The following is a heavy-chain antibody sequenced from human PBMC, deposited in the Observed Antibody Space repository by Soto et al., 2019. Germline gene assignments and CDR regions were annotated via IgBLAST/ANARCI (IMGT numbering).Heavy chain of an antibody. D-gene: IGHD4-17*01. CDR3: AREKVGYGGYLDAFDI. CDR1: GFTFSSYG. V-gene: IGHV3-33*01. Sequence: PGGSLRLSCAASGFTFSSYGMHWVRQAPGKGLEWVAVIWYDGSNKYYADSVKGRFTISRDNSKNTLYLQMNSLRAEDTAVYYCAREKVGYGGYLDAFDIWGQGTMVTVSS. J-gene: IGHJ3*02. CDR2: IWYDGSNK.